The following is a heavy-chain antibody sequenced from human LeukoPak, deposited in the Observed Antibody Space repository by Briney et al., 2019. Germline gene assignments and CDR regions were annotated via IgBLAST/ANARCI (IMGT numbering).Heavy chain of an antibody. D-gene: IGHD3-22*01. CDR2: IWYDGGNK. J-gene: IGHJ4*02. CDR3: ARDHPRDSSGYYLSYYFDY. V-gene: IGHV3-33*08. Sequence: GGSLRLSCAASGFTFSSYGMNWVRQAPGKGLEWVGRIWYDGGNKYYADSVKGRFTSSIDNSKNTLYLQVNSLRAEDKAVYYCARDHPRDSSGYYLSYYFDYWGQGPLVTVSS. CDR1: GFTFSSYG.